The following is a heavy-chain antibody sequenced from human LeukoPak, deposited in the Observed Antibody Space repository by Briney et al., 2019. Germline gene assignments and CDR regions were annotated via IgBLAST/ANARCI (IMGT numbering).Heavy chain of an antibody. Sequence: GGSLRLSCAASGFTFSNAWMSWVRQAPGKGLEWVGRIKSKTDGGTTDYAAPVKGRFTISRDDSKNTLYLQMNSLRAEDTAVYYCAKDSAPLLITFGGVYDYWGQGTLVTVSS. J-gene: IGHJ4*02. CDR2: IKSKTDGGTT. CDR3: AKDSAPLLITFGGVYDY. D-gene: IGHD3-16*01. CDR1: GFTFSNAW. V-gene: IGHV3-15*01.